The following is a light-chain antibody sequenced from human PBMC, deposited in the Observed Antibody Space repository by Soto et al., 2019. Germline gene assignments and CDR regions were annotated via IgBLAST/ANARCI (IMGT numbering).Light chain of an antibody. J-gene: IGKJ5*01. V-gene: IGKV3-15*01. Sequence: EIVMTQSPATLSVSPGERATLFCRASQSVSSNLAWYQQRVGQAPRLLINDASTRATGVPARFSGSGSGTEFTLTISSLQSEDFAVYYCQQHNNWPLTFGHGTRLEIK. CDR2: DAS. CDR3: QQHNNWPLT. CDR1: QSVSSN.